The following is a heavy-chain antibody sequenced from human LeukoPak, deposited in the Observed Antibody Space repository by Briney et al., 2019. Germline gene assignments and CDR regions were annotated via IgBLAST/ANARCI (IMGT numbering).Heavy chain of an antibody. V-gene: IGHV4-59*01. CDR3: ARDGTLRGQWLV. CDR2: IYYSGST. Sequence: SETLSLTCTVSGGSISSYYWSWIRQPPGKGLEWIGYIYYSGSTNYNSSLKSRVTISVDTSKSQFSLKLTSVTAADTAVYYCARDGTLRGQWLVWGQGTLVTVSS. J-gene: IGHJ4*02. CDR1: GGSISSYY. D-gene: IGHD6-19*01.